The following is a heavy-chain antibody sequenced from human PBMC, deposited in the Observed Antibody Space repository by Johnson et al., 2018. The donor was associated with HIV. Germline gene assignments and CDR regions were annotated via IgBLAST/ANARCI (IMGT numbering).Heavy chain of an antibody. CDR1: GFTFSSFA. V-gene: IGHV3-30-3*01. CDR2: ISYDGSNK. Sequence: QVQLVESGGGLVQPGGSLRLSCAASGFTFSSFAMHWVRQAPGKGLEWVAVISYDGSNKYYADSVKGRFTISRGNSENTLYLQMNSLRAEDTAVYYCALVSYFWSAYQNDAFDIWGQGTMVTVSS. CDR3: ALVSYFWSAYQNDAFDI. J-gene: IGHJ3*02. D-gene: IGHD3-3*01.